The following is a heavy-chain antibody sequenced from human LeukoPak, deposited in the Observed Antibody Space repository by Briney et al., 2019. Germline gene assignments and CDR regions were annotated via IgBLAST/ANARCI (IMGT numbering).Heavy chain of an antibody. V-gene: IGHV3-33*01. J-gene: IGHJ6*04. Sequence: PGGSLRLSCAASGFTFSSYGMNWVRQAPGKGLEWVAVIWYDGSNKCYADSVKGRFPISRDNSENTLYLQMNSLRAEDTAVYYCARDHCSSTSCYAYYYYGMDVLGKGTTVTVSS. D-gene: IGHD2-2*01. CDR3: ARDHCSSTSCYAYYYYGMDV. CDR1: GFTFSSYG. CDR2: IWYDGSNK.